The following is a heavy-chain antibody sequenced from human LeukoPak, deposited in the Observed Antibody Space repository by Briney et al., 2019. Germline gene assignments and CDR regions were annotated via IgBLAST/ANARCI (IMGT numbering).Heavy chain of an antibody. J-gene: IGHJ4*02. CDR3: ARDVEGYGGTYYFDY. Sequence: SETLSLTCTVSGGSISSSSYYWGWIRQPPGKGLEWIGSIYYSGSTYYNPSLKSRVTISVDTSKNQFSLKLSSVTAADTAVYYCARDVEGYGGTYYFDYWGQGTLVTVSS. D-gene: IGHD4-17*01. CDR2: IYYSGST. V-gene: IGHV4-39*07. CDR1: GGSISSSSYY.